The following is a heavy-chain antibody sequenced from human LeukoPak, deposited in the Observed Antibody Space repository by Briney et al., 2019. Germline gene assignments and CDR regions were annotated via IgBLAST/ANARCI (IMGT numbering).Heavy chain of an antibody. CDR1: GFTFSSYW. V-gene: IGHV3-7*01. CDR2: IKQDGSEK. J-gene: IGHJ4*02. D-gene: IGHD1-26*01. CDR3: ARAGGSGSYPYYFDY. Sequence: GGSLRPSCAASGFTFSSYWMSWVRQAPGKGLEWVANIKQDGSEKYYVDSVKGRFTISRDNAKNSLYLQMNSLRAEDTAVYYCARAGGSGSYPYYFDYWGQGTLVTVSS.